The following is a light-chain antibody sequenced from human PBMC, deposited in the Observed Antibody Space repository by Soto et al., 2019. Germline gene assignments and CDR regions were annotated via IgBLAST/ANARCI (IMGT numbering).Light chain of an antibody. J-gene: IGKJ4*01. Sequence: DIQLTQAPSFLSASVGDRVTITCRASQGISSYLAWYQQKPGKAPKLLIYAASTLQSGVPSRLSGSGSGTEFALPISSLQPEDFATYYCQELNSYPLTFGGGTKVEIK. CDR1: QGISSY. CDR2: AAS. V-gene: IGKV1-9*01. CDR3: QELNSYPLT.